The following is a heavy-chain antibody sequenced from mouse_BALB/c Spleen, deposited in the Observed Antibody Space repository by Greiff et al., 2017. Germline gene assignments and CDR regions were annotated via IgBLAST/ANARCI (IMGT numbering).Heavy chain of an antibody. D-gene: IGHD1-1*01. Sequence: EVQVVESGGGLVKPGGSLKLSCAASGFTFSSYAMSWVRQTPEKRLEWVASISSGGSTYYPDSVKGRFTISRDNARNILYLQMSSLRSEDTAMYYCARGDYYGYAMDYWGQGTSVTVSS. CDR3: ARGDYYGYAMDY. V-gene: IGHV5-6-5*01. J-gene: IGHJ4*01. CDR2: ISSGGST. CDR1: GFTFSSYA.